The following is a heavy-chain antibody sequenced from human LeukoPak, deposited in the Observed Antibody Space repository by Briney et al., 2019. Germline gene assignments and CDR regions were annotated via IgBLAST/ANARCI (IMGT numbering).Heavy chain of an antibody. CDR3: AKMDTFHYVSSASYFDH. J-gene: IGHJ4*02. CDR2: IVGSGDRT. D-gene: IGHD3-22*01. Sequence: GGSLRLSCGASGVTFSHYAMTWVRQVPGKGLEWVSSIVGSGDRTYNADSVKGRFTISRDNSQNTLYLEMSSLRAEDTAIYYCAKMDTFHYVSSASYFDHWGQGTLVTVSS. CDR1: GVTFSHYA. V-gene: IGHV3-23*01.